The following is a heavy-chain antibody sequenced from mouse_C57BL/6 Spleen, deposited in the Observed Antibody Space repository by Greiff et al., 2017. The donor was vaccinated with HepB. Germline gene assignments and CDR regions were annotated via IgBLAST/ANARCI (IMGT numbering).Heavy chain of an antibody. Sequence: EVKLVESGGGLVKPGGSLKLSCAASGFTFSDYGMHWVRQAPEKGLEWVAYISSGSSTIYYADTVKGRFTISRDKSKNTLFLRMTSLRSEDTAMYYCARRDWYFDVWGTGTTVTVSS. CDR1: GFTFSDYG. J-gene: IGHJ1*03. CDR3: ARRDWYFDV. CDR2: ISSGSSTI. V-gene: IGHV5-17*01.